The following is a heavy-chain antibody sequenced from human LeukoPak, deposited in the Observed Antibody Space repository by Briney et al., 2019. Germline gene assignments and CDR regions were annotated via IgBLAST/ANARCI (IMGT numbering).Heavy chain of an antibody. D-gene: IGHD3-16*01. Sequence: GASVKVSCTASGYTFAKFYIHWVRQAPGQGLEWMGIINPSGGTTSYAQTFQGRVSMTRDTSKSSVYMEMSSLRSEDTAVYYCARDNRGERTPGWGYGGFDIWGQGTMVSVSS. CDR3: ARDNRGERTPGWGYGGFDI. V-gene: IGHV1-46*01. J-gene: IGHJ3*02. CDR1: GYTFAKFY. CDR2: INPSGGTT.